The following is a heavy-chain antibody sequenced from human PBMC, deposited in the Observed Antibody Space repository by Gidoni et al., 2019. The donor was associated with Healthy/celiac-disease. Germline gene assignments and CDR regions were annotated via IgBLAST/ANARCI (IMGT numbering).Heavy chain of an antibody. CDR1: GGSISSSSYY. J-gene: IGHJ4*02. D-gene: IGHD5-18*01. CDR3: ARHQNRIPFDY. Sequence: QLQLQESGPGLVKPSETLSLTCTVSGGSISSSSYYWGWIRQPPGKGLEWIGSIYYSGSTYYNPSLKSRVTISVDTSKNQFSLKLSSVTAADTAVYYCARHQNRIPFDYWGQGTLVTVSS. CDR2: IYYSGST. V-gene: IGHV4-39*01.